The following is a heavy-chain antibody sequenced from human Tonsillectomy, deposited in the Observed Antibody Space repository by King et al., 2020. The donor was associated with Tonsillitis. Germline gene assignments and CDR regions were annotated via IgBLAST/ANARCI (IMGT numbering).Heavy chain of an antibody. Sequence: VQLVESGGGVVQPGRSLRLSCAASGFTFSSYGMHWVRQAPGKGLEWVAVISYDGSNKYYADSVKGRFTISRDNSKNTLYLQMNSLRAEDTAVYYCAKGSLGGRCDAFDIWGQGTMVTVSS. D-gene: IGHD1-26*01. CDR1: GFTFSSYG. CDR2: ISYDGSNK. V-gene: IGHV3-30*18. J-gene: IGHJ3*02. CDR3: AKGSLGGRCDAFDI.